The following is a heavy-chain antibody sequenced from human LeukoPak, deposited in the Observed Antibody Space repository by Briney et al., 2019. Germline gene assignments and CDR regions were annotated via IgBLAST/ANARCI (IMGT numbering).Heavy chain of an antibody. V-gene: IGHV3-30*02. J-gene: IGHJ4*02. D-gene: IGHD3-10*01. CDR1: GFTFSDYS. Sequence: PGGSLRLSCAASGFTFSDYSMNWVRQAPGKGLEWVAFIRYDGSNKYYADSVKGRFTISRDNSKNTLYLQMNSLRTEDTAVYYCASPGVSDYWGQGTLVTVSS. CDR3: ASPGVSDY. CDR2: IRYDGSNK.